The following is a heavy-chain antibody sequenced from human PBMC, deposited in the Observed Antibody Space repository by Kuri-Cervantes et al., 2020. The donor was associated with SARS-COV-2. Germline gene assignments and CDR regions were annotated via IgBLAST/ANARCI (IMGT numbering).Heavy chain of an antibody. D-gene: IGHD1-26*01. CDR1: GYTFTSYD. Sequence: SVKVSCKASGYTFTSYDINWVRQAPGQGLEWMGGIIPIFGTANYAQKFQGRVTITTDESTSTAYMELSSLRSEDTAVYYCASLTGELILGNAFDIWGQGTMVTVSS. CDR3: ASLTGELILGNAFDI. V-gene: IGHV1-69*05. J-gene: IGHJ3*02. CDR2: IIPIFGTA.